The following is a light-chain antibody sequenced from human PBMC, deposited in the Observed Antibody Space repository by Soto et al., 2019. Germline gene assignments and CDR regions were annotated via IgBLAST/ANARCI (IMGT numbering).Light chain of an antibody. CDR2: GAS. V-gene: IGKV3-20*01. CDR1: QSVSSSY. J-gene: IGKJ1*01. CDR3: PQYGSSLSWT. Sequence: EIVLTQSPGTLSLSPGERATLSCRASQSVSSSYLAWYQQKPGQAPRLLIYGASSRATGIPDRFSGSGSGTDFTLTISRLEPQDFAVYYCPQYGSSLSWTFGQGTKVDIK.